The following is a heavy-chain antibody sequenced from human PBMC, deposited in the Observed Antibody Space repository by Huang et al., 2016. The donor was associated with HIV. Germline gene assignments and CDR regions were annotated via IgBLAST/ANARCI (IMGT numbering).Heavy chain of an antibody. CDR1: GFDFSSYA. V-gene: IGHV3-30-3*01. D-gene: IGHD6-13*01. J-gene: IGHJ4*02. Sequence: QVQLGESGGGVVQPEKSLRLSCAASGFDFSSYAMNWVRQAPGKGPQWVAGISNDGNNMDDSDSVKGRFIIARDNSKNTLYLQMNSLRGEDTASYYCARGGILGTSWYRPFDYWGQGTLVTVSS. CDR2: ISNDGNNM. CDR3: ARGGILGTSWYRPFDY.